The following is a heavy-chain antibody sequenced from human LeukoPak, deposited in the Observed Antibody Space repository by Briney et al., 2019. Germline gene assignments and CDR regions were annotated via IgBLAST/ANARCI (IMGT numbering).Heavy chain of an antibody. J-gene: IGHJ4*02. CDR2: INHNGST. V-gene: IGHV4-34*01. CDR3: AGLGLAPGLSNYYGSGSYYTASY. D-gene: IGHD3-10*01. Sequence: PSETLSLTCAVYGGSFSGYYWSWIRQPPWKGLEWMGEINHNGSTNYNPSLKSRVTISVDTSKNQFSLKLSSVAASDTAVYYCAGLGLAPGLSNYYGSGSYYTASYWGQGTLVTVSS. CDR1: GGSFSGYY.